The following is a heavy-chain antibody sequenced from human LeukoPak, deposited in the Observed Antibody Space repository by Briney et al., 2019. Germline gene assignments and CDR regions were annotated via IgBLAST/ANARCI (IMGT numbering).Heavy chain of an antibody. D-gene: IGHD6-13*01. CDR3: AILPGYSSSWYEVDY. CDR1: GFTFSSYA. V-gene: IGHV3-23*01. Sequence: GGSLRLSCAASGFTFSSYAMSWVRQAPGKGLEWVSAISGSGGSTYYADSVKGRFTISRDNSKDTLYPQMNSPRAEDTAVYYCAILPGYSSSWYEVDYWGQGTLVTVSS. CDR2: ISGSGGST. J-gene: IGHJ4*02.